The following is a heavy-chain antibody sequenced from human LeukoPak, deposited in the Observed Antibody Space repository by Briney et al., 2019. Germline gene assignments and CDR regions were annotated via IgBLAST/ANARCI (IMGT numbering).Heavy chain of an antibody. Sequence: GASVKVSCKASTYTFTDNSIHWVRQAPGQGPQWMGWINPNSGDTHYARNFQDRVTLTRDTSLSTAYMELTSLRSDDTAMYYCARENSFGSGSYIFDSWGQGTLLTVSS. CDR2: INPNSGDT. CDR1: TYTFTDNS. CDR3: ARENSFGSGSYIFDS. D-gene: IGHD3-10*01. J-gene: IGHJ4*02. V-gene: IGHV1-2*02.